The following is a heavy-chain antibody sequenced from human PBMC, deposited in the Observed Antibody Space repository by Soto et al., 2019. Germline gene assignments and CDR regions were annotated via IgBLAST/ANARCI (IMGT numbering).Heavy chain of an antibody. CDR3: ARSPSTSSIGTFDI. CDR2: IYASGHT. Sequence: PXGTLALTCTVSGGCLSAFYWNWIRQPAGKGLEWIGRIYASGHTIYNPSLESRVTMSVDTSKHQFSLKLNSVTAADTAVYYCARSPSTSSIGTFDIWGQGTVVTVSS. J-gene: IGHJ3*02. D-gene: IGHD6-6*01. V-gene: IGHV4-4*07. CDR1: GGCLSAFY.